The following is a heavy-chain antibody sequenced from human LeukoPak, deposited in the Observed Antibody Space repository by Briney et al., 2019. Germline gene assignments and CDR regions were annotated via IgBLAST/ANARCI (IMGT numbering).Heavy chain of an antibody. CDR2: ISSSSSYI. J-gene: IGHJ4*02. D-gene: IGHD6-19*01. Sequence: SGGSLRLSCAASGFTFSSYSMNWVRQAPGKGLEWVSSISSSSSYIYYADSVKGRFTISRDNAKNTLYLQMNSLRAEDTAVYYCVKDPVASAVAGTNYFDYWGQGTLVTVSS. CDR1: GFTFSSYS. V-gene: IGHV3-21*01. CDR3: VKDPVASAVAGTNYFDY.